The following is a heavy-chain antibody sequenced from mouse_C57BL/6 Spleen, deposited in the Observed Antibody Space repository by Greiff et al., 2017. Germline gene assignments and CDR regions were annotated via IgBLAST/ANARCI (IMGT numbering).Heavy chain of an antibody. CDR3: TVTGTSGDY. Sequence: EVQRVESGAELVRPGASVKLSCTAPGFNIKDDYMHWVKQRPEQGLEWIGWIDPENGDTEYASKFQGKATITADTTSNTAYLQLSSLTSEDTAVYYCTVTGTSGDYWGQGTTLTVSS. J-gene: IGHJ2*01. D-gene: IGHD4-1*01. CDR1: GFNIKDDY. V-gene: IGHV14-4*01. CDR2: IDPENGDT.